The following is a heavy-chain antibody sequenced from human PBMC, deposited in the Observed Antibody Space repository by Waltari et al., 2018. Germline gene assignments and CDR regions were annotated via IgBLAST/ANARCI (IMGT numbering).Heavy chain of an antibody. D-gene: IGHD3-16*01. CDR1: GATFTRYA. V-gene: IGHV1-69*10. CDR3: ANYQGGEYYFDY. CDR2: IIPILGIA. J-gene: IGHJ4*02. Sequence: QVQLVQSGAEVKKRGPSVKGSCKASGATFTRYAIRWVRQAPVQGLELMGGIIPILGIANYAQKFQGRVTITADKSTSTAYMELSSLRSEDTAVYYCANYQGGEYYFDYWGQGTLVTVSS.